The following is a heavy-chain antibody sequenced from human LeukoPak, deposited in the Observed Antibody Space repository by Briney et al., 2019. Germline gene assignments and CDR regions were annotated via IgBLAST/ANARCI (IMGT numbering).Heavy chain of an antibody. CDR3: ARDLIAVRPGWFDP. CDR2: ISAYNGNT. J-gene: IGHJ5*02. V-gene: IGHV1-18*01. Sequence: ASVKVSCKASGYTFTTYGINWVRQAPGQGLEWMGWISAYNGNTNYAQKFQDRVTMTTDTSTSTAYMESRSLRSDDTAVYYCARDLIAVRPGWFDPWGQGTLVTVSS. CDR1: GYTFTTYG. D-gene: IGHD6-6*01.